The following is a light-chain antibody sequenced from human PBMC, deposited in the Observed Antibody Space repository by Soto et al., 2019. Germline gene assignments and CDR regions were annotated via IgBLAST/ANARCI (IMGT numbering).Light chain of an antibody. CDR3: HQYNNWPQT. V-gene: IGKV3-15*01. CDR1: QSVSIY. Sequence: EIGMTQSPATLSVSPGDRATLSCRASQSVSIYLAWYQQKPGQAPRLLIYGASTRATATPARFSGSGSGTEFTLTISSLQSEDFGVYYCHQYNNWPQTFGQGTKVELK. CDR2: GAS. J-gene: IGKJ1*01.